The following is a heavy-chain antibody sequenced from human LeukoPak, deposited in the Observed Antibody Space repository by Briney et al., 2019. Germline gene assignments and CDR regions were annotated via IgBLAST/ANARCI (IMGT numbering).Heavy chain of an antibody. V-gene: IGHV3-20*04. D-gene: IGHD2-15*01. Sequence: GGSLRLSCAASGFTFDDYGMSWVRQAPGKGLEWVSGINWNGGSTGYADSVKGRFTISRDNSKNTLYLQMDSLRAEDTAVYYCAKANRYCSGGSCSTYDYWGQGTLVTVSS. CDR1: GFTFDDYG. CDR2: INWNGGST. CDR3: AKANRYCSGGSCSTYDY. J-gene: IGHJ4*02.